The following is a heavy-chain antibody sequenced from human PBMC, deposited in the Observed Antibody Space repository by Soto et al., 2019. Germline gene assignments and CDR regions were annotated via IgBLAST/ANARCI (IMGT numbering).Heavy chain of an antibody. CDR2: IKQDGSEK. CDR3: ARDRYCSGGSCYSVVVDY. CDR1: GFTFSSYW. V-gene: IGHV3-7*01. Sequence: EVQLVESGGGLVQPGGSLRLSCAASGFTFSSYWMSWVRQAPGKGLEWVANIKQDGSEKYYVDSVKGRFTISRDNAKNSLYLQMTSLRAEDTAVYYCARDRYCSGGSCYSVVVDYWGQGTLVTVSS. J-gene: IGHJ4*02. D-gene: IGHD2-15*01.